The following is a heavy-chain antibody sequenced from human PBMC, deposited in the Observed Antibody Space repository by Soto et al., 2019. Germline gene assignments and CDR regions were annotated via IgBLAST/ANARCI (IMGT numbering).Heavy chain of an antibody. Sequence: GGSLRLSCVASGFTFSSYSINWVRQAPGKGLEWISYISSSGSSIYYADSVKCRFTISRDNARNSLYLQMNSLRDEDTAVYYCARDYHDSSGYYGYWGQGT. CDR1: GFTFSSYS. CDR3: ARDYHDSSGYYGY. D-gene: IGHD3-22*01. V-gene: IGHV3-48*02. CDR2: ISSSGSSI. J-gene: IGHJ4*02.